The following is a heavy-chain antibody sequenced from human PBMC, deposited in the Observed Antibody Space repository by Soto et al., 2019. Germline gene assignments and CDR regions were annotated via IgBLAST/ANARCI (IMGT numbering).Heavy chain of an antibody. CDR1: GGSFSGYY. J-gene: IGHJ3*02. V-gene: IGHV4-34*01. CDR2: INHSGST. CDR3: ARMETGYYDRGAFDI. D-gene: IGHD3-9*01. Sequence: SETLSLTCAVYGGSFSGYYWSWIRQPPGKGLEWIGEINHSGSTNYNPSLKSRVTISVDTSKNQFSLKLSSVTAADTAVYYCARMETGYYDRGAFDIWGQGTMVTVSS.